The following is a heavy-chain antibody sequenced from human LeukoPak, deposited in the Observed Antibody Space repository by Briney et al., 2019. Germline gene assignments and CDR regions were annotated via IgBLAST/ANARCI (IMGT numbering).Heavy chain of an antibody. D-gene: IGHD6-6*01. CDR3: ARTAAVGPTRAYSSSPFDY. CDR2: TYYRSKWYN. Sequence: SQTLSLTCAISGDSVSSNSAAWNWIRQSPSRGLEWLGRTYYRSKWYNDYAVSVKSRITINPDTSKNQFSLKLTSVTAADTAVYYCARTAAVGPTRAYSSSPFDYWGQGTPVTVSS. V-gene: IGHV6-1*01. J-gene: IGHJ4*02. CDR1: GDSVSSNSAA.